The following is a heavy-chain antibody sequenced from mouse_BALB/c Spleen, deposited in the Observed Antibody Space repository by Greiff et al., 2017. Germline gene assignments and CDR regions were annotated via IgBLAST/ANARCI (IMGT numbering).Heavy chain of an antibody. CDR2: IYPGSGNT. CDR3: ARCKFITTAFAY. Sequence: VQLQQSGAELARPGASVKLSCKASGYTFTDYYINWVKQRTGQGLEWSGEIYPGSGNTYYNDKFKGKATLTADKSSSTAYMQLSSLTSEDSAVYVCARCKFITTAFAYWGQGTLVTVSA. CDR1: GYTFTDYY. J-gene: IGHJ3*01. V-gene: IGHV1-77*01. D-gene: IGHD1-2*01.